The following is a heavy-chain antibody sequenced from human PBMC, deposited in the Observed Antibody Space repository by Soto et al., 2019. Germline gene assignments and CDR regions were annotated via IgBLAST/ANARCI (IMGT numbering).Heavy chain of an antibody. D-gene: IGHD3-22*01. J-gene: IGHJ4*02. CDR2: IIPIFGTA. CDR3: ASDGYYYDSSGYSTGHY. V-gene: IGHV1-69*13. CDR1: GGTFSSYA. Sequence: ASVKVSCKASGGTFSSYAISWVRQAPGQGLEWMGGIIPIFGTANYAQKFQGRVTITADESTSTAYMELSSLRSEDTAVYYCASDGYYYDSSGYSTGHYWGQGTLVTVSS.